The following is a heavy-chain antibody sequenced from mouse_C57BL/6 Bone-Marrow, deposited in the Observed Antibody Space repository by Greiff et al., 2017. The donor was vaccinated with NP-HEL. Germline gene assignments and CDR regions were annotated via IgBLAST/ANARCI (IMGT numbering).Heavy chain of an antibody. J-gene: IGHJ4*01. CDR2: IRNKANGYTT. Sequence: EVQLVESGGGLVQPGGSLSLSCAASGFTFTDYYMSWVRQPPGKALEWLGFIRNKANGYTTENSASVKGRFTISRDNSQSILYLQMNAQRAGDSASYYCARSIYYDYADDHFYDIEYWGQGTSVTVSS. D-gene: IGHD2-4*01. CDR3: ARSIYYDYADDHFYDIEY. V-gene: IGHV7-3*01. CDR1: GFTFTDYY.